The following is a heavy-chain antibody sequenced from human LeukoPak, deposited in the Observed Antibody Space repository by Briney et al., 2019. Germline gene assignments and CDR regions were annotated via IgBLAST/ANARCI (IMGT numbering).Heavy chain of an antibody. D-gene: IGHD2-21*01. Sequence: ASVKVSCKASGYNFLNYGISWVRQAPGQGLEWMGWISGKTGNINYAQKFQARATMTRGTSTSTAYMELRSLRSDDTAVYFCARRFLNSHPIYYYMDVWAKGTTVIVSS. V-gene: IGHV1-18*01. CDR3: ARRFLNSHPIYYYMDV. CDR1: GYNFLNYG. J-gene: IGHJ6*03. CDR2: ISGKTGNI.